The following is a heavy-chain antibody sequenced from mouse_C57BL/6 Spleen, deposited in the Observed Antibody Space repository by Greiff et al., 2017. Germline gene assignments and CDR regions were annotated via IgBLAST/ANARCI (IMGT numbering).Heavy chain of an antibody. V-gene: IGHV3-6*01. CDR3: AIYDGYYEFAY. D-gene: IGHD2-3*01. CDR1: GYSITSGYY. J-gene: IGHJ3*01. CDR2: ISYDGSN. Sequence: ESGPGLVKPSQSLSLTCSVTGYSITSGYYWNWIRQFPGNKLEWMGYISYDGSNNYNPSLKNRISITRDTSKNQFFLKLNSVTTEDTATYYCAIYDGYYEFAYWGQGTLVTVSA.